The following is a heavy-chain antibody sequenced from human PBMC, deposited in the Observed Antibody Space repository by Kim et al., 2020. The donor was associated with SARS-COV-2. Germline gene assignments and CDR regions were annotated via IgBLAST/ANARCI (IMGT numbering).Heavy chain of an antibody. CDR1: GYTFTTYS. D-gene: IGHD2-2*01. CDR2: INTHNGNT. J-gene: IGHJ4*02. CDR3: ARRRERDCSSTTCYIDPLFPLAS. Sequence: ASVKVSCKASGYTFTTYSIVWVRQAPGQGLEWIGWINTHNGNTKFSQKVQDRVTLTKDTSTSTASMELRSLRPDDTAVYFCARRRERDCSSTTCYIDPLFPLASWGQGTLVTVSP. V-gene: IGHV1-18*01.